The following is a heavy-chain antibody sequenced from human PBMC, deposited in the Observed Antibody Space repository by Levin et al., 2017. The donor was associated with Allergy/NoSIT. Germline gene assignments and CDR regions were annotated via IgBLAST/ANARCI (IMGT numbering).Heavy chain of an antibody. V-gene: IGHV4-61*01. D-gene: IGHD5/OR15-5a*01. CDR1: GGAVTSGTYY. CDR3: ARNRIIVSGGNDYYYGMDV. CDR2: INYHGVT. Sequence: SQTLSLTCSVSGGAVTSGTYYWSWIRRPPGKELEWIGYINYHGVTKYNPSLQSRVTISVDTSKTEFSLKVTSVTAADTAVYYCARNRIIVSGGNDYYYGMDVWGQGTTVTVSS. J-gene: IGHJ6*02.